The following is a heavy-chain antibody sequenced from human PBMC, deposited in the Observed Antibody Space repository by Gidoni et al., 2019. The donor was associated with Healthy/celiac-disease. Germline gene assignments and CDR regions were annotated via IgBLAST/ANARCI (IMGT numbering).Heavy chain of an antibody. CDR2: IKSKTDGGTT. CDR3: TTGGDGSGYYGVVRGSRRNYFDY. J-gene: IGHJ4*02. D-gene: IGHD3-22*01. V-gene: IGHV3-15*01. Sequence: EVQLVESGGGLVKPGGSLRLSCAASGFTFSNAWMSWVRQAPGKGLEWVGRIKSKTDGGTTDYAAPVKGRFTISRDDSKNTLYLQMNSLKTEDTAVYYCTTGGDGSGYYGVVRGSRRNYFDYWGQGTLVTVSS. CDR1: GFTFSNAW.